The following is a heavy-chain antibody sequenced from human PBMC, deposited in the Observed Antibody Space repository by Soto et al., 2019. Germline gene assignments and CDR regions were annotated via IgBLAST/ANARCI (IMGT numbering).Heavy chain of an antibody. Sequence: PSETLSLTCTVSGGSISSYYWSWIRQPPGRGLEWIGYIYYSGSTNYNPSLKSRVTISVDTSKNQFSLKLSSVTAADTAVYYCARSHYTAMVYFDYWGQGTLVTVSS. V-gene: IGHV4-59*01. J-gene: IGHJ4*02. CDR1: GGSISSYY. CDR2: IYYSGST. D-gene: IGHD5-18*01. CDR3: ARSHYTAMVYFDY.